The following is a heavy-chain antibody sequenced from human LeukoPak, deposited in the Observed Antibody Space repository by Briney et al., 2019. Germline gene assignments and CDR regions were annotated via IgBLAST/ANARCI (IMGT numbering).Heavy chain of an antibody. Sequence: ASVKVSCKASGYTFSSYGPSWVRQAPGQGLEWMGWISAYTGDTLYAQNLQGRVTMTTDTSTSTAYMELRTLRSDDTAVYFCARLGTDYWGQGTLAVVSS. CDR2: ISAYTGDT. D-gene: IGHD3-16*01. V-gene: IGHV1-18*01. CDR1: GYTFSSYG. CDR3: ARLGTDY. J-gene: IGHJ4*02.